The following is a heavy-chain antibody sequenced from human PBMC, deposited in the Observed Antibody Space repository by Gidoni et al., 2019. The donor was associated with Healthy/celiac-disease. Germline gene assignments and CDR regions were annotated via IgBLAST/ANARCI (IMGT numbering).Heavy chain of an antibody. CDR3: ARDAHRWDTAAPYYFDY. V-gene: IGHV3-33*01. Sequence: VQPGRSLRLSCAASGFTFSSYGMHWVRQAPGKGLEGVAVIWYDGSNKYYADSVKGRFTISRDNSKNTLYLQMNSLRAEDTAVYYCARDAHRWDTAAPYYFDYWGQGTLVTVSS. D-gene: IGHD5-18*01. CDR2: IWYDGSNK. J-gene: IGHJ4*02. CDR1: GFTFSSYG.